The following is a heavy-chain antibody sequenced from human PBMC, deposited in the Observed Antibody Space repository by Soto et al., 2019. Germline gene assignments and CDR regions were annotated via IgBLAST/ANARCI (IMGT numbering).Heavy chain of an antibody. Sequence: SVKVSCKASGGTFSSYAISWVRQAPGQGLEWMGGIIPIFGTANYAQKFQGRVTITADESTSTAYMELSSLRSEDTAVYYCANVESSIAARHYYYYGMDVWGQGTTVTVSS. J-gene: IGHJ6*02. D-gene: IGHD6-6*01. V-gene: IGHV1-69*13. CDR1: GGTFSSYA. CDR3: ANVESSIAARHYYYYGMDV. CDR2: IIPIFGTA.